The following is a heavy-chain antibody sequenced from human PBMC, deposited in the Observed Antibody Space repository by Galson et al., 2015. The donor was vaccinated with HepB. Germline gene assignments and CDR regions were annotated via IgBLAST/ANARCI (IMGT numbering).Heavy chain of an antibody. J-gene: IGHJ6*02. CDR1: GFTFSSYA. Sequence: SLRLSCAASGFTFSSYAMHWVRQAPGKGLEWVAVISYDGSNKYYADSVKGRFTISRDNSKNTLYLQMNSLRAEDTAVYYCARAHSVGDVALPAATTYYYYGMDVWGQGTTVTVSS. D-gene: IGHD2-2*01. CDR2: ISYDGSNK. V-gene: IGHV3-30*04. CDR3: ARAHSVGDVALPAATTYYYYGMDV.